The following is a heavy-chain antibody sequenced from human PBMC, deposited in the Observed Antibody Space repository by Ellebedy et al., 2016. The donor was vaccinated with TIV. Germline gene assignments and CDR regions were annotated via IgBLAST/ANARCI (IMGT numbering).Heavy chain of an antibody. CDR2: IHYDGTKK. V-gene: IGHV3-30*02. CDR1: GLIFSNYG. CDR3: ARDHDYSAFDI. J-gene: IGHJ3*02. Sequence: GESLKISCAASGLIFSNYGFHWVRQAPGKGLEWVAGIHYDGTKKYYADSVKGRFTISRHNSKNTLYLQMNSLRAEDTAVYYCARDHDYSAFDIWGQGTMVTVSS. D-gene: IGHD4/OR15-4a*01.